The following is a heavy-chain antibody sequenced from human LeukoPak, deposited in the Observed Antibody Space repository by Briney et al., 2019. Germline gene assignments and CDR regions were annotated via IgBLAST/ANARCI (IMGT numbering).Heavy chain of an antibody. CDR1: GGTFSSYA. CDR3: ARGVAAPGHWFDP. V-gene: IGHV1-69*01. Sequence: SVKVSCKASGGTFSSYAMSWVRQAPGQGLEWMGGIIPIFGTANYAQKFQGRVTITADESTSTAYMELSSLRSEDTAVYYCARGVAAPGHWFDPWGQGTLVTVSS. CDR2: IIPIFGTA. J-gene: IGHJ5*02.